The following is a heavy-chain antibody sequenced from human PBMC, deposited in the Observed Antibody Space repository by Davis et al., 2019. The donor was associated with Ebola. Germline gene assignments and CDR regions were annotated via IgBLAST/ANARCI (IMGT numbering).Heavy chain of an antibody. J-gene: IGHJ6*03. D-gene: IGHD1-26*01. V-gene: IGHV4-59*08. Sequence: PSETLSLTCTVSGGSISSYYWSWIRQPPGKGLEWIGYIYYSGSTNYNPSLKSRVTISVDTSKNQFSLKLSSVTAADTAVYYCARLGKVGATSYYYYYMDVWGKGTTVTVSS. CDR1: GGSISSYY. CDR3: ARLGKVGATSYYYYYMDV. CDR2: IYYSGST.